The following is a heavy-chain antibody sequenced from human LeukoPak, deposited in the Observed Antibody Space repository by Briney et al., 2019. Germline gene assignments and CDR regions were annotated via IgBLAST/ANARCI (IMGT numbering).Heavy chain of an antibody. CDR3: ARETPRRFFDY. Sequence: ASVKVSCKASGYTFTGYYLHWVRQAPGQGLEWMGWINSKSGGTNYAQKVQGRVTMTRATSINTAFMELRRLRSDDTAVYYCARETPRRFFDYWGQGILVTVSS. J-gene: IGHJ4*02. CDR1: GYTFTGYY. CDR2: INSKSGGT. V-gene: IGHV1-2*02.